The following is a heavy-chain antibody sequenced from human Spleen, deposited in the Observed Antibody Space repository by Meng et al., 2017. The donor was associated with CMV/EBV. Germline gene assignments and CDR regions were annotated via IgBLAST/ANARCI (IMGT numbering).Heavy chain of an antibody. V-gene: IGHV3-21*01. Sequence: GGSLRLSCAASGFTFSSYRINWVRQAPGKGLEWVASISSTSAYIYYAESVEGRFIISRDNAKSSLYLTMDNLAVEDTAVYYCATGATLDYWGQGTLVTVS. CDR1: GFTFSSYR. CDR2: ISSTSAYI. CDR3: ATGATLDY. D-gene: IGHD3-10*01. J-gene: IGHJ4*02.